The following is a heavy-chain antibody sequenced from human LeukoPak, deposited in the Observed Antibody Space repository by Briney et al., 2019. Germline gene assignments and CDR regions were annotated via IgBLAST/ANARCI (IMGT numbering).Heavy chain of an antibody. D-gene: IGHD4-23*01. CDR2: ISGSGSST. CDR1: GFTFSTYA. J-gene: IGHJ4*02. V-gene: IGHV3-23*01. CDR3: AAHAGGNSFWDY. Sequence: GGSLRLSCAASGFTFSTYAMSWVRQAPGKGLEWVSAISGSGSSTYYADAVKGRFTISRDKSKNTLYLQMNTQRAEDTAVYYCAAHAGGNSFWDYWGQGTLVTVSS.